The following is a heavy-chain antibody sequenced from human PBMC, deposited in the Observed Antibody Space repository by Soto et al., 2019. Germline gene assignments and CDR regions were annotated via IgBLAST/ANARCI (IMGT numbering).Heavy chain of an antibody. Sequence: ASVKVSCKASGYTFTSYDITWVRQATGQGLEWMGWMNPNSGNTGCAQKFQCRVTMTRNTSISTAYMELSSLRSEDTAVYYCAREDYGARPGYWGQGTLVTGSS. V-gene: IGHV1-8*01. D-gene: IGHD4-17*01. J-gene: IGHJ4*02. CDR1: GYTFTSYD. CDR3: AREDYGARPGY. CDR2: MNPNSGNT.